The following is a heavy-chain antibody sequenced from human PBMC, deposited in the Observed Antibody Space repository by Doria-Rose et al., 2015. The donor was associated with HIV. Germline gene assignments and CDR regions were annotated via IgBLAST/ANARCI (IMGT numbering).Heavy chain of an antibody. J-gene: IGHJ4*02. Sequence: QVTLKESGPVLVKPTETLTLTCTVSGVSLSSPGMGVSWIRQPPGKALECLANIFSDDERSYTASLKSRLTISRGTSNSQVVLTMTDMDPVDAATYYCARIKSSRWYHKYYFDFWGQGTLVIVSA. D-gene: IGHD6-13*01. V-gene: IGHV2-26*01. CDR3: ARIKSSRWYHKYYFDF. CDR2: IFSDDER. CDR1: GVSLSSPGMG.